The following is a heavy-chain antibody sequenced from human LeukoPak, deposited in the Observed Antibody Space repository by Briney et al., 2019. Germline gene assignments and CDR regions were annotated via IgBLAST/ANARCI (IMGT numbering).Heavy chain of an antibody. D-gene: IGHD6-6*01. J-gene: IGHJ6*03. CDR1: GFTFDDYG. V-gene: IGHV3-20*04. Sequence: GGSLRLXCAASGFTFDDYGMSWVRQAPGKELEWVSGINWDGGSTGYADSVKGRFTISRDNAKNSLYLQMNSLRAEDTALYYCARVGTYSSSGYYYYMDVWGKGTTVTVSS. CDR3: ARVGTYSSSGYYYYMDV. CDR2: INWDGGST.